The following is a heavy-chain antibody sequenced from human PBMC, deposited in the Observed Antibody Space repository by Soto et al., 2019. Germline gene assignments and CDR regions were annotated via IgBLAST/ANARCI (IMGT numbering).Heavy chain of an antibody. CDR1: GFTFSSYG. Sequence: QVRLVESGGGVVQPGRSLRLSCAASGFTFSSYGMHWVRQAPGKGLEWVAVIWYDGSNKYYADSVKGRFTISRDNSKNTLYLQMNSLRAEDTAVYYCARDSGKLYYFDYWGQGTLVTVSS. D-gene: IGHD2-21*01. CDR3: ARDSGKLYYFDY. J-gene: IGHJ4*02. V-gene: IGHV3-33*01. CDR2: IWYDGSNK.